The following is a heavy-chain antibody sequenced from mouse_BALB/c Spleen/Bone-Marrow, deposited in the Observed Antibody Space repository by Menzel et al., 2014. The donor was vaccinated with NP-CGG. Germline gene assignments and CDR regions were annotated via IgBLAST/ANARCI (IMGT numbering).Heavy chain of an antibody. J-gene: IGHJ2*01. Sequence: LVESGASVTISCKATGYIFSSYWIEWIKQRPGHGLEWIGEILPGSGNTNYNEKFRDKATFTAETSSNIAYMQLSSLTSEDSAVYYCSRRAHYFGSGLDYWGQGTTLTVSS. V-gene: IGHV1-9*01. CDR1: GYIFSSYW. CDR3: SRRAHYFGSGLDY. CDR2: ILPGSGNT. D-gene: IGHD1-1*01.